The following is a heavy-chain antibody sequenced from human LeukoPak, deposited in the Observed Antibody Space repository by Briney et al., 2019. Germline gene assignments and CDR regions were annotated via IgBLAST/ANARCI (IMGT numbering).Heavy chain of an antibody. CDR2: IKQDGSEK. CDR1: EFTFSDSW. J-gene: IGHJ4*02. Sequence: PGGPLRLSCAASEFTFSDSWMTWVRQAPGKALEWVAYIKQDGSEKSYYDSVKGRFTISRDNAKNSLYLQMNDLRAEDTAVDYCAKVVTGIVVGGVFHYWGQGTLVTVSS. D-gene: IGHD3-22*01. V-gene: IGHV3-7*01. CDR3: AKVVTGIVVGGVFHY.